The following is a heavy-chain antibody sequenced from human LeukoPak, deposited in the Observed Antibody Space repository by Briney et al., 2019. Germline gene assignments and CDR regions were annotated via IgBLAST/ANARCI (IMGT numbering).Heavy chain of an antibody. CDR3: ASGRQLGY. D-gene: IGHD6-13*01. CDR1: GFTFSDYY. J-gene: IGHJ4*02. CDR2: IKEDGSEK. V-gene: IGHV3-7*01. Sequence: GGSLRLSCAASGFTFSDYYMSWIRQAPGKGLEWVANIKEDGSEKYYVDSVKGRFTISRDNARNSLYLQMNSLRAEDTAVYYCASGRQLGYWGQGTLVTVSS.